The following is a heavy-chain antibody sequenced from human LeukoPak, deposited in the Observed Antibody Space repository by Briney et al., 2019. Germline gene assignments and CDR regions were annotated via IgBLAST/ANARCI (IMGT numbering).Heavy chain of an antibody. D-gene: IGHD6-13*01. CDR3: ARHRGSSWYGGWFDP. V-gene: IGHV1-2*02. CDR2: INPNSGGT. J-gene: IGHJ5*02. Sequence: ASVKVSCKASGYTFTGYYMHWVRQAPGQGLEWMGWINPNSGGTNYAQKFQGRVTMTRDTSISTAYMELSRLRSDDTAVYYCARHRGSSWYGGWFDPWGQGTLVTVSS. CDR1: GYTFTGYY.